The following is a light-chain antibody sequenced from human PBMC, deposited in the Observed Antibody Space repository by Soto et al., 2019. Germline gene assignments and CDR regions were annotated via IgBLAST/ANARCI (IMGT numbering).Light chain of an antibody. CDR1: QSISSY. CDR3: QQSYSAPPHT. J-gene: IGKJ4*01. CDR2: AAF. Sequence: DIQMTQSPSSLSASVGDRVTITCRASQSISSYLNWYQQKPGKAPKLLISAAFSLQSGVPSRFGGSGSGTDFTLSISSLQPEDFATYYCQQSYSAPPHTFGGGTKVEIK. V-gene: IGKV1-39*01.